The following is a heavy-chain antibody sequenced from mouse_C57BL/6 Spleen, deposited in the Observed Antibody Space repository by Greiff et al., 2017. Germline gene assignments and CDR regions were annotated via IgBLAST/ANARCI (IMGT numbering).Heavy chain of an antibody. CDR3: ARGDSNYDYFDY. D-gene: IGHD2-5*01. Sequence: EVKLVESEGGLVQPGSSMKLSCTASGFTFSDYYMAWVRQVPEKGLEWVANINYDGSSTYYLDSLKSRFIISRDNAKNILYLQMSSLKSEDTATYYCARGDSNYDYFDYWGQGTTLTVSS. CDR2: INYDGSST. CDR1: GFTFSDYY. J-gene: IGHJ2*01. V-gene: IGHV5-16*01.